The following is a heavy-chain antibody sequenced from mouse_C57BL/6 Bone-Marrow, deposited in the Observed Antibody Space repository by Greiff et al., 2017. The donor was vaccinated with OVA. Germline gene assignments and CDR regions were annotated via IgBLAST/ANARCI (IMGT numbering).Heavy chain of an antibody. V-gene: IGHV1-22*01. D-gene: IGHD1-1*01. CDR2: INPNNGGT. CDR1: GNTFTDYN. Sequence: VHVKQSGPELVKPGASVKMSCKASGNTFTDYNMHWVKQSHGKSLEWIGYINPNNGGTSYNQKFKGKATLTVNKSSSTAYMELRSLTSEDSAVYYCGSSDITTVVAPYAMDYWGQGTSVTVSS. CDR3: GSSDITTVVAPYAMDY. J-gene: IGHJ4*01.